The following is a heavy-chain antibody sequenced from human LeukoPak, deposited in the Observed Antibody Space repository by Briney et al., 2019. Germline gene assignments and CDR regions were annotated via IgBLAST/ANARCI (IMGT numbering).Heavy chain of an antibody. V-gene: IGHV4-39*07. Sequence: SETLSLSCTVSGGSISSSSYYWGWIRQPPGKGLEWIGSIYYSGSTYYNPSLKSRVTISVDTSKNQFSLKLSSVTAADTAVYYCARGRYFDYWGQGTLVTVSS. J-gene: IGHJ4*02. CDR3: ARGRYFDY. CDR2: IYYSGST. CDR1: GGSISSSSYY.